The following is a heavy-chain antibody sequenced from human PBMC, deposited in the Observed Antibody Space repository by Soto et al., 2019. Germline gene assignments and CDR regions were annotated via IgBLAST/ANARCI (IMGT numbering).Heavy chain of an antibody. Sequence: HGPGKGLDCMRYISTSGEVIYYAESVKGRFTISRDNAKKTLYLKMNSLRADDTAIYYCARRYSVLHGCLDYWGKGTQVTVSS. V-gene: IGHV3-11*01. CDR2: ISTSGEVI. J-gene: IGHJ4*02. CDR3: ARRYSVLHGCLDY. D-gene: IGHD5-18*01.